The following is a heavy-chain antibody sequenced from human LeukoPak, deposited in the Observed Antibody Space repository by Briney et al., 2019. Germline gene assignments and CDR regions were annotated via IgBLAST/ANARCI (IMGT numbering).Heavy chain of an antibody. CDR3: VPSSHDAFDI. V-gene: IGHV3-21*01. CDR1: GFTFSSYS. J-gene: IGHJ3*02. Sequence: GGSLRLSCAASGFTFSSYSMNWVRQAPGKGLEWVSSISSSSSYIYYTDSVKGRFTISRDNAKNSLYLQMNSLRAEDTAVYYCVPSSHDAFDIWGQGTMVTVSS. CDR2: ISSSSSYI.